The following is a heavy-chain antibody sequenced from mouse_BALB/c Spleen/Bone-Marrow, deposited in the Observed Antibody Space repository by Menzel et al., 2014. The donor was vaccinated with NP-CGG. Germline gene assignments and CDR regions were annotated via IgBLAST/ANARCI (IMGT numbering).Heavy chain of an antibody. CDR2: ISNLAYSI. CDR3: ARALAYGSSFDY. Sequence: EVKLVESGGGLVQPGGSRKLSCAASGFTFSDYGMAWVRQAPGKGPEWVAFISNLAYSIYYTDTVTGRFTISRENAKNTLYLEMSSLRSEDTAMYYCARALAYGSSFDYLGQGTTLTVSS. V-gene: IGHV5-15*02. D-gene: IGHD1-1*01. CDR1: GFTFSDYG. J-gene: IGHJ2*01.